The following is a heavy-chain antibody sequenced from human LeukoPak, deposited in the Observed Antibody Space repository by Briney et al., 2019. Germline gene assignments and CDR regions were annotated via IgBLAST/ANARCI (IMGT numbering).Heavy chain of an antibody. CDR2: ISGRGVRT. J-gene: IGHJ4*02. D-gene: IGHD4-23*01. Sequence: GGSLRLSCAASGFTLSSYGMSWVRQASGKGLEWVSAISGRGVRTYYADSVKGRFTISSDNSKNTLYLQMNSLRGEDTAVYYCAKDRLDYGGNSGLGYWGQGTLVTVSS. CDR1: GFTLSSYG. V-gene: IGHV3-23*01. CDR3: AKDRLDYGGNSGLGY.